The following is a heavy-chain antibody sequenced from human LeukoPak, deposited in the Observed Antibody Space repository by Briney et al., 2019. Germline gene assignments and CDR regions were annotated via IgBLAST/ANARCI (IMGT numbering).Heavy chain of an antibody. CDR3: AREKYSSGWYGTFDY. CDR1: GFTFSSYA. Sequence: GGSLRLSCAASGFTFSSYAMSWVRQAPGKGLEWVSAISGSGGSTYYADSVKGRFTISRDNSKNTLYLQMNSLRAEDTAVYYCAREKYSSGWYGTFDYWGQGTLVTVSS. V-gene: IGHV3-23*01. J-gene: IGHJ4*02. D-gene: IGHD6-19*01. CDR2: ISGSGGST.